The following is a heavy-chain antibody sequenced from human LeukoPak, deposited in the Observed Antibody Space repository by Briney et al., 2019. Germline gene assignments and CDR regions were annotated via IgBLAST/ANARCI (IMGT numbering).Heavy chain of an antibody. Sequence: PSETLSLTCTVFSGSISSYYWSWIRQPAGKGLEWIGRISASGSTNFNPSLNSRVTMSVDTSKNQFTLKLSSVTAADTAVYFCARERKRGGIYGDYQYWGQGTLVTVSS. CDR2: ISASGST. CDR1: SGSISSYY. V-gene: IGHV4-4*07. D-gene: IGHD4-17*01. CDR3: ARERKRGGIYGDYQY. J-gene: IGHJ4*02.